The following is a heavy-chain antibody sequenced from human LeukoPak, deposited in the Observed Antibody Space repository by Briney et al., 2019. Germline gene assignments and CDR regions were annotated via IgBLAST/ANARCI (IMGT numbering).Heavy chain of an antibody. Sequence: GGSLRLSCAASGFTFSSYGMHWVRQAPGKGLEWVAVIWYDGSNKYYADSVKGRFTSSRDNSKNTLYLQMNSLRAEDTAVNYCARGAWWYSGSYAPSLRSPDEDYWGQGTLVTVSS. V-gene: IGHV3-33*01. D-gene: IGHD1-26*01. CDR3: ARGAWWYSGSYAPSLRSPDEDY. CDR1: GFTFSSYG. J-gene: IGHJ4*02. CDR2: IWYDGSNK.